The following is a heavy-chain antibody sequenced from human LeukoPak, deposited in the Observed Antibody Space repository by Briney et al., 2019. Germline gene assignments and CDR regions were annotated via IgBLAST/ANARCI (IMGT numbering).Heavy chain of an antibody. J-gene: IGHJ4*02. V-gene: IGHV6-1*01. CDR3: ARDTDFDH. CDR2: TFYTSKWNN. CDR1: GDSVSSNSAS. Sequence: SQTLSLTCAISGDSVSSNSASWNWFRQSPSRGLEWLGRTFYTSKWNNDYAVSVKSRITINPDTSKNHFSLQLNSVTPEDTAVYYCARDTDFDHWGQGTLVTVSS.